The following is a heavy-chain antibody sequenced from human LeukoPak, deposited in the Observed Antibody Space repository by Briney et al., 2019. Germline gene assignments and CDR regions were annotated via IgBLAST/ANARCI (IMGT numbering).Heavy chain of an antibody. J-gene: IGHJ4*02. CDR3: AKDRYYYDSSGEYYFDY. D-gene: IGHD3-22*01. Sequence: GGSLRLSCAASGFTFSSYAMSWVRQAPGKGLEWVSAISGSGGSTYYADSVKGRFTISRDNSKNTLYLQTNSLRAEDTAVYYCAKDRYYYDSSGEYYFDYWGQGTLVTVSS. V-gene: IGHV3-23*01. CDR2: ISGSGGST. CDR1: GFTFSSYA.